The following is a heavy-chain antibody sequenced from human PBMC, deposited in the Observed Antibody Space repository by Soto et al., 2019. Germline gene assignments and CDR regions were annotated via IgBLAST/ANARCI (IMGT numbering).Heavy chain of an antibody. V-gene: IGHV4-59*12. J-gene: IGHJ4*01. CDR2: IYYSGST. D-gene: IGHD2-15*01. Sequence: SETLSLTCTVSGGSISSYYWSWIRQPPGKGLEWIGYIYYSGSTNYNPSLKSRVTISVDTSKNQFSLKLSSVTAADTAVYYCARDRVCSGGTCYNYFDYWGHGTLVTVS. CDR1: GGSISSYY. CDR3: ARDRVCSGGTCYNYFDY.